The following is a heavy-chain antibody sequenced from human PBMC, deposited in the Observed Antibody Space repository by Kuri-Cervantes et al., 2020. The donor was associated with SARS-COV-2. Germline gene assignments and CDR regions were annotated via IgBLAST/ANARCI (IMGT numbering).Heavy chain of an antibody. J-gene: IGHJ5*02. CDR3: ARFRVVRGEDWFDP. CDR2: IYHSGST. CDR1: GGSISSYY. D-gene: IGHD3-10*01. V-gene: IGHV4-39*07. Sequence: SETLSLTCTVSGGSISSYYWGWIRQPPGKGLEWIGSIYHSGSTYYNPSLKSRVTISVDTSKNQFSLKLSSVTAADTAVYYCARFRVVRGEDWFDPWGQGTLVTVSS.